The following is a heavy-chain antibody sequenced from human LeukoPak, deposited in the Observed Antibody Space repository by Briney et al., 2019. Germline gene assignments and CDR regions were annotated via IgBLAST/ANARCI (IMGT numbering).Heavy chain of an antibody. J-gene: IGHJ6*02. Sequence: GGSLRLSCAASGFTFGDYYMSWIRQAPGKGLEWISYITSSGGTIYYADSVKGRFTISRDNAKNSLYLQMNSLRAEDTAVYFCAGPFTAPGDYYYGMDVWGQGTTVTVSS. V-gene: IGHV3-11*01. CDR2: ITSSGGTI. D-gene: IGHD5-18*01. CDR1: GFTFGDYY. CDR3: AGPFTAPGDYYYGMDV.